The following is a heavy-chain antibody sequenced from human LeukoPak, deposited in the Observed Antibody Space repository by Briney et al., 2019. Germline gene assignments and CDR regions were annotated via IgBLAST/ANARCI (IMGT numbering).Heavy chain of an antibody. CDR2: IYYCGST. CDR3: AKAPIPYGRSRTDYRFDP. D-gene: IGHD4-11*01. V-gene: IGHV4-59*01. CDR1: GRPLSCYY. J-gene: IGHJ5*02. Sequence: SETLPHTCSVSGRPLSCYYWSWIRQPPAKGLEWIGYIYYCGSTHSKPSLQSRVTLSLDTSKSQFSLKLTSVTAADTAVYYCAKAPIPYGRSRTDYRFDPWGQGTLVTVAS.